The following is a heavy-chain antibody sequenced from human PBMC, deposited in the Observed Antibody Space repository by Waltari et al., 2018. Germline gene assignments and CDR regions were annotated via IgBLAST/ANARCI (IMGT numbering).Heavy chain of an antibody. D-gene: IGHD3-10*01. CDR1: GDTFSSYA. CDR2: TIPIVGTA. J-gene: IGHJ6*02. CDR3: ARPMVQGGYYYYGMDV. V-gene: IGHV1-69*13. Sequence: QVQLVQSGAEVKKPGSSVKVSCKASGDTFSSYAISWVRQAPGQGLEWMGGTIPIVGTANYAQKCQGRVTITADESTSTAYMELSSLRSEDTAVYYCARPMVQGGYYYYGMDVWGQGTTVIVSS.